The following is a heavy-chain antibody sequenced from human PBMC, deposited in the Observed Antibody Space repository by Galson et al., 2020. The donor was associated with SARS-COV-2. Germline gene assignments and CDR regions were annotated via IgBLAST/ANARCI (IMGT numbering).Heavy chain of an antibody. D-gene: IGHD3-10*01. Sequence: GGSLRLSCAASGFIFSNYAMHWVRQAPGKGLEFVSAISSNGDTTYYADSVKGRFTISRDNSKNTLYLQMGSLRAEDMAVYYCARDEGAGALDYWGQGTLVTVSS. CDR3: ARDEGAGALDY. J-gene: IGHJ4*02. CDR2: ISSNGDTT. CDR1: GFIFSNYA. V-gene: IGHV3-64*02.